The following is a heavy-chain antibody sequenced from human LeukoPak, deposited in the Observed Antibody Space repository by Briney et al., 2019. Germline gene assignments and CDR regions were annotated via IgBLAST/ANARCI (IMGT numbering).Heavy chain of an antibody. CDR1: GGTFSSYA. CDR2: IIPIFGTA. D-gene: IGHD3-22*01. CDR3: AKVTPYTMIVVVITRALGAFDI. V-gene: IGHV1-69*13. J-gene: IGHJ3*02. Sequence: ASMKVSCKASGGTFSSYAISWVRQAPGQGLEWMGGIIPIFGTANYAQKFQGRVTITADESTSTAYMELSSLRSEDTAVYYCAKVTPYTMIVVVITRALGAFDIWGQGTMVTVSS.